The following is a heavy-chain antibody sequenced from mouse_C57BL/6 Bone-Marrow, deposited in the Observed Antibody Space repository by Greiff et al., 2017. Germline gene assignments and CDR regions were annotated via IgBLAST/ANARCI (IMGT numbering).Heavy chain of an antibody. Sequence: QVQLQQPGAELVMPGASVKLSCKASGYTFTSYWMPWVKQRPGQGLEWIGEIDPSDSYTNYNQKFKGKSTLTVDKSSSTAYMQLSSLTSEDSAVYYCARERGFITTVVVPFDYWGQGTTLTGSS. V-gene: IGHV1-69*01. J-gene: IGHJ2*01. CDR1: GYTFTSYW. CDR2: IDPSDSYT. CDR3: ARERGFITTVVVPFDY. D-gene: IGHD1-1*01.